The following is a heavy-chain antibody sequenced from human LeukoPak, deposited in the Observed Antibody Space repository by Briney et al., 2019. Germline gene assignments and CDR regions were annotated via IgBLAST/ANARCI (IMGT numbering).Heavy chain of an antibody. V-gene: IGHV4-38-2*02. CDR3: ARVSFNGRNDY. CDR2: IYHSGST. J-gene: IGHJ4*02. Sequence: SETLSLTCTVSGYSISTGYYWGWIRQPPGKGLEWIGTIYHSGSTYYNPSLKSRFTISIDTSKNQFSLKLSSVTAADTAVYYCARVSFNGRNDYWGQGTLATVSS. CDR1: GYSISTGYY.